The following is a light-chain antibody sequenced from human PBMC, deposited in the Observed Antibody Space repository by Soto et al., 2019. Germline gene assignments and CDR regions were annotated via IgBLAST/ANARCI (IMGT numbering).Light chain of an antibody. Sequence: EIVLTQSPGTLSLSPGEIATLSCRASQSVSSRFLARYRQKPGQAPRLLMYGASHRATGIPDRFSGTGSGTYFTLTISRLDPEDCAVYCCQQYGSSPYTFGLGTDLEIK. CDR3: QQYGSSPYT. CDR1: QSVSSRF. J-gene: IGKJ2*01. CDR2: GAS. V-gene: IGKV3-20*01.